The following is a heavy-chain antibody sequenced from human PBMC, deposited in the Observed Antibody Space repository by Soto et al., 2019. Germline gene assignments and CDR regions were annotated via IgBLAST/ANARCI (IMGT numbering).Heavy chain of an antibody. D-gene: IGHD3-16*01. J-gene: IGHJ3*02. V-gene: IGHV3-30*18. Sequence: PGGSLRLSCAASGFTFSSYGMHWVRQAPGKGLEWVAVISYDGSNKYYADSVKGRFTISRDNSKNTLYLQMNSLRAEDTAVYYCAKPKHRVQKVGAFDIWGQGTMVTVSS. CDR1: GFTFSSYG. CDR2: ISYDGSNK. CDR3: AKPKHRVQKVGAFDI.